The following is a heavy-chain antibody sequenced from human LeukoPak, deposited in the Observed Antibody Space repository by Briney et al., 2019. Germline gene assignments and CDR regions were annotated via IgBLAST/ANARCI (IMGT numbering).Heavy chain of an antibody. CDR3: VREGLNSGIDAFDI. CDR1: GFTFSSYD. V-gene: IGHV3-13*01. Sequence: GGSLRLSCAASGFTFSSYDIHWVRQVTGKSLEWVSAIDTAGDTYYPGSVKGRFTLSRENAKSSVFLQMNSLRAGDTAVYYCVREGLNSGIDAFDIWGQGTMVTVSS. CDR2: IDTAGDT. J-gene: IGHJ3*02. D-gene: IGHD6-25*01.